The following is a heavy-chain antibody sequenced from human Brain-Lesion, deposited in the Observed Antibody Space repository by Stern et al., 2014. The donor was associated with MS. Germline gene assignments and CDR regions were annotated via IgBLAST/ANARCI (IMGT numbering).Heavy chain of an antibody. Sequence: VQLVESGPEVKKPGSLVQVSCKASGGTFGTYPITWLRQAPGQGLEWMGRIIPIFGSPNYAQKFQGRVTITADRSTTTVYMKLSSLKSDDAAVYYCAKDGPALVTNWFDPWGRGTLVTVSS. CDR3: AKDGPALVTNWFDP. D-gene: IGHD5-18*01. V-gene: IGHV1-69*06. CDR2: IIPIFGSP. J-gene: IGHJ5*02. CDR1: GGTFGTYP.